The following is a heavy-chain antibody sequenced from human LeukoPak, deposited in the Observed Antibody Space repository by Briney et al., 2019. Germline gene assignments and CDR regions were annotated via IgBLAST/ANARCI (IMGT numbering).Heavy chain of an antibody. Sequence: VSAISGSGGSTYYADSVKGRFTISRDNSKNTLYLQMNSLRAEDTAVYYCAKDVSGEWFDPWGQGTLVTVSS. CDR3: AKDVSGEWFDP. D-gene: IGHD2-15*01. V-gene: IGHV3-23*01. CDR2: ISGSGGST. J-gene: IGHJ5*02.